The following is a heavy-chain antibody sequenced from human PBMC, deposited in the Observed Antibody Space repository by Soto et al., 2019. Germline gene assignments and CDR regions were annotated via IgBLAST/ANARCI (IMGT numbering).Heavy chain of an antibody. V-gene: IGHV4-39*01. CDR3: ARLLRYSGYEYYFDY. CDR1: GGSISSSSYY. CDR2: IYYSGST. D-gene: IGHD5-12*01. Sequence: SETLSLTCTVSGGSISSSSYYWGWIRQPPGKGLEWIGSIYYSGSTYYNPSLKSRVTISVDTSKNQFSLKLSSVTAADTAVYYCARLLRYSGYEYYFDYWGQGTLVTAPQ. J-gene: IGHJ4*02.